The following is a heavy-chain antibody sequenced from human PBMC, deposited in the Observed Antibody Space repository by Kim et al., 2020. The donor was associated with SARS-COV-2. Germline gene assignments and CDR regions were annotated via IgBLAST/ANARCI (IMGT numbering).Heavy chain of an antibody. CDR3: ARGNAWGIY. J-gene: IGHJ4*02. CDR1: GYTFTDYY. D-gene: IGHD3-16*01. CDR2: INPNSGGT. Sequence: ASVKVSCKASGYTFTDYYMDWVRQAPGLGLEWMGRINPNSGGTNYAQKFQGRVTLTRDTSISTAYMELSSLSSDDTAVYYCARGNAWGIYWGQGTLVTVS. V-gene: IGHV1-2*06.